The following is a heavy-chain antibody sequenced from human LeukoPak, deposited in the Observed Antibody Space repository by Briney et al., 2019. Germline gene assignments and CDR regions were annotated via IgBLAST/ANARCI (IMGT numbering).Heavy chain of an antibody. CDR2: IRYDGSNK. Sequence: EGSLRLSCAASGFTFSSYGMHWVRQAPGKGLEWVAFIRYDGSNKYYADSVKGRFTISRDNSKNTLYLQMNSLRAEDTAVYYCAKDRGYYDSSGYYYDYWGQGTLVTVSS. J-gene: IGHJ4*02. V-gene: IGHV3-30*02. D-gene: IGHD3-22*01. CDR3: AKDRGYYDSSGYYYDY. CDR1: GFTFSSYG.